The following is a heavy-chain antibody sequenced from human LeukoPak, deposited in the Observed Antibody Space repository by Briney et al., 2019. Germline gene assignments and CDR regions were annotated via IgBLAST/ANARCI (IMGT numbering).Heavy chain of an antibody. CDR2: INPNSGGT. D-gene: IGHD6-6*01. CDR3: ARIERQLAQGWDY. V-gene: IGHV1-2*02. J-gene: IGHJ4*02. CDR1: GYTFANYG. Sequence: ASVKVSCKASGYTFANYGISWVRQAPGQGLEWMGWINPNSGGTNYAQKFQGRVTMTRDTSISTAYMELSRLRSDDTAVYYCARIERQLAQGWDYWGQGTLVTVSS.